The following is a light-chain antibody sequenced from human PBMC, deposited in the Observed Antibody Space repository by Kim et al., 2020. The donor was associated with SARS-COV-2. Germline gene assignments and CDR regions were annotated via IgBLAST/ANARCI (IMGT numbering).Light chain of an antibody. CDR1: EVVKDY. Sequence: ASVEGKASITCRASEVVKDYLNWYKQKTGKAPKLLIYDASKLDTGVPSRCSGSEYGTDFTFTISRLQPEDIATYYCQQYDGLPLTFGGGTKVDIK. J-gene: IGKJ4*01. V-gene: IGKV1-33*01. CDR3: QQYDGLPLT. CDR2: DAS.